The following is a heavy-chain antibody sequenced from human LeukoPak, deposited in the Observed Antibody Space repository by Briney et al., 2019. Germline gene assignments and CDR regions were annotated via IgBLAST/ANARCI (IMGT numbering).Heavy chain of an antibody. CDR1: GFTFSSYS. J-gene: IGHJ4*02. CDR2: ISSSSSYI. D-gene: IGHD3-22*01. CDR3: ARGRHRYDSSGPSY. Sequence: PGGSLRLSCAASGFTFSSYSMNWVRQAPGKGLEWVSSISSSSSYIYYADSVKGRFTISRDNAKNSLYLQMNSLRAEDTAVYYCARGRHRYDSSGPSYWGQGTLVTVSS. V-gene: IGHV3-21*01.